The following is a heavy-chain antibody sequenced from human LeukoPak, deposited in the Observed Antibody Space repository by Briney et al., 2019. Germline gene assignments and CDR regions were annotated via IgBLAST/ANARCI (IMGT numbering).Heavy chain of an antibody. CDR3: AKDPPRSSAFDY. Sequence: GGSLRLSCAASGFTFSSYGMHWVRQAPGQWLEWVAFIRYDGSNKYYADSVKGRFTISRDNSKNTLYLQRNSLRAEDTAVYYCAKDPPRSSAFDYWGQGTLVTVSS. J-gene: IGHJ4*02. CDR1: GFTFSSYG. V-gene: IGHV3-30*02. D-gene: IGHD3-22*01. CDR2: IRYDGSNK.